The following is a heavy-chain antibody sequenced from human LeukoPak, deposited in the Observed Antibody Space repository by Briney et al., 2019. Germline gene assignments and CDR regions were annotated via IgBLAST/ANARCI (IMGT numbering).Heavy chain of an antibody. CDR3: AKVDTAMVYPYYFGY. J-gene: IGHJ4*02. CDR1: GFTFDDYA. D-gene: IGHD5-18*01. CDR2: ISWNSGSI. V-gene: IGHV3-9*01. Sequence: GGSLRLSCAASGFTFDDYAMHWVRQAPGKGLEWVSGISWNSGSIGYADSVKGRFTISRDNAKNSLYLQMNSLRAEDTALYYCAKVDTAMVYPYYFGYWGQGTLVTVSS.